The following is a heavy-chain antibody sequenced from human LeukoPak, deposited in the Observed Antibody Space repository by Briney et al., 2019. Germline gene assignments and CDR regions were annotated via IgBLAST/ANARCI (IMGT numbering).Heavy chain of an antibody. CDR2: ISGSGGST. CDR1: GFTFSSYA. Sequence: GGSLRLSCAASGFTFSSYAMSWVRQAPGKGLEWVSAISGSGGSTYYADSAKGRFTISRDNSKNTLYLQMNSLRAEDTAVYYCAKDETGYYYDSSGYFGYWGQGTLVTVSS. CDR3: AKDETGYYYDSSGYFGY. D-gene: IGHD3-22*01. V-gene: IGHV3-23*01. J-gene: IGHJ4*02.